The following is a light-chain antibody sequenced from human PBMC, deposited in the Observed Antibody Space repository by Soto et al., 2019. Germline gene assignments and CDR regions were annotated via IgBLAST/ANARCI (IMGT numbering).Light chain of an antibody. Sequence: QSVLTQPPSVSAAPGQTVTISCSGGSSNIENNYVSWYQHFPGTAPKLLLYEDNNLPSGIPDRFSGSKSGTSATLGIAGLQTGDEADSYCVTWDGNLSAGVFGGGTKLTVL. CDR1: SSNIENNY. V-gene: IGLV1-51*02. CDR3: VTWDGNLSAGV. CDR2: EDN. J-gene: IGLJ2*01.